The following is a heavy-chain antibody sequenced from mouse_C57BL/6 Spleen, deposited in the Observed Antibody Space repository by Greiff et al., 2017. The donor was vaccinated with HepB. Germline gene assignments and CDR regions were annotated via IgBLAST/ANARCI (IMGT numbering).Heavy chain of an antibody. CDR1: GFTFSSYA. Sequence: EVQGVESGGGLVKPGGSLKLSCAASGFTFSSYAMSWVRQTPEKRLEWVATISDGGSYTYYPDNVKGRFTISRDTAKNNLYLQMSHLKSEDTAMYYCARTRFAYWGQGTLVTVSA. J-gene: IGHJ3*01. V-gene: IGHV5-4*01. CDR2: ISDGGSYT. CDR3: ARTRFAY.